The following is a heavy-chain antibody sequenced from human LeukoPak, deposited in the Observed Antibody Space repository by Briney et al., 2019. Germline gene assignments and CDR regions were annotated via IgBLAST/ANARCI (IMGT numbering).Heavy chain of an antibody. V-gene: IGHV4-34*01. J-gene: IGHJ6*02. CDR2: INHSGTT. CDR1: VGSFSGYY. Sequence: PSETLSLTCAVYVGSFSGYYWSWIRHPPGRGREWMWEINHSGTTNYKPSLKSRVTISVDTSKNQFSLTLSSVTAADTAVYYCARPSDYQNAHGGMDVWGQGTTVTVSS. D-gene: IGHD4/OR15-4a*01. CDR3: ARPSDYQNAHGGMDV.